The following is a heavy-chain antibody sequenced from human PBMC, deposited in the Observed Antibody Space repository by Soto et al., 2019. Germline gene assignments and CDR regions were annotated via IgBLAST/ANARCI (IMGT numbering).Heavy chain of an antibody. J-gene: IGHJ6*02. Sequence: SVKVSCKASGGTFSSYAISWVRQAPGQGLEWMGGIIPIFGTANYAQKFQGRVTITADESTSTAYMELSSLRSEDTAVYYCARSTSGDIVVVPAAKGYSSGWYQGYYYYGMDVWGQGTTVTVSS. CDR1: GGTFSSYA. D-gene: IGHD2-2*01. CDR2: IIPIFGTA. CDR3: ARSTSGDIVVVPAAKGYSSGWYQGYYYYGMDV. V-gene: IGHV1-69*13.